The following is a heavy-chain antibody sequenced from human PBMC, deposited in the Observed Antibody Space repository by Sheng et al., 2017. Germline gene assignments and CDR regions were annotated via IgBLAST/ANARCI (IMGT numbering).Heavy chain of an antibody. D-gene: IGHD3-10*01. V-gene: IGHV1-2*02. CDR3: AKDDTPDISGRT. CDR2: INPNTGGT. CDR1: GYTFTSYG. Sequence: QVQLVQSGAEVKKPGASVKISCKASGYTFTSYGISWVRQAPGQGLEWMGWINPNTGGTNYAQKFQGKVTMTRDTSISTAYIELIRLTSDDTAIYYCAKDDTPDISGRTWGQGTLVTVSS. J-gene: IGHJ4*02.